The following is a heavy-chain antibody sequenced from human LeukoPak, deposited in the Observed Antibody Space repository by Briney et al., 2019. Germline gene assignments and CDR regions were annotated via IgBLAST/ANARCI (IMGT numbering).Heavy chain of an antibody. CDR2: ISYDGSNK. J-gene: IGHJ4*02. CDR1: GFTFSSYA. D-gene: IGHD5-18*01. V-gene: IGHV3-30*01. CDR3: ARDLGEVDTAMVTGY. Sequence: PGGSLRLSCAASGFTFSSYAMHWVRQAPGKGLKWVAVISYDGSNKYYADSVKGRFTISRDNSKNTLYLQMNSLRAEDTAVYYCARDLGEVDTAMVTGYWGQGTLVTVSS.